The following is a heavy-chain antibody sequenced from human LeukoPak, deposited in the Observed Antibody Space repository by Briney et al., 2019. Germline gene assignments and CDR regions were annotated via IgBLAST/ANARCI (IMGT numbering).Heavy chain of an antibody. CDR1: GGSISSYY. CDR3: AISGGYGDYLVY. Sequence: SETLSLTCTVSGGSISSYYWSWIRQPPGKGLEWIGYIYYSGSTSYNPSLKSRVTISVDTSKNQFSLKLSSVTAADTAVYYCAISGGYGDYLVYWGQGTLVTVSS. J-gene: IGHJ4*02. CDR2: IYYSGST. V-gene: IGHV4-59*12. D-gene: IGHD4-17*01.